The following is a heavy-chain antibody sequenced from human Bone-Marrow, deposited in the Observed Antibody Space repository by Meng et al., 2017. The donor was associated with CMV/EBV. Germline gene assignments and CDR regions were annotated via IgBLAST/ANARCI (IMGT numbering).Heavy chain of an antibody. J-gene: IGHJ4*02. CDR3: ARVIRGYERVDY. V-gene: IGHV1-2*02. CDR1: GYTFTAYY. D-gene: IGHD5-12*01. CDR2: INPNSGGT. Sequence: ASVKVSCKASGYTFTAYYMHWVRQAPGQGLEWMGWINPNSGGTNYAQKFQGRVTMTRDTSISTAYMELSRLRSDDTAVYYCARVIRGYERVDYWGQGTQVTVSS.